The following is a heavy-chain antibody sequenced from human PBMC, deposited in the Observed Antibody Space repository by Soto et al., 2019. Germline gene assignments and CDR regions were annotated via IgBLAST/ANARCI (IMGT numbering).Heavy chain of an antibody. Sequence: GGSLRLSCAASGFTFSSYTLNWVRRAPGKGLEWVATSSDRRTGNTHYSDSVRGRFTLSRDYSRNILFLQMDSLRADDTALYYCTTWLTAHFDYWGRGTQVTVSS. CDR2: SSDRRTGNT. J-gene: IGHJ4*02. CDR3: TTWLTAHFDY. V-gene: IGHV3-23*01. CDR1: GFTFSSYT. D-gene: IGHD2-21*02.